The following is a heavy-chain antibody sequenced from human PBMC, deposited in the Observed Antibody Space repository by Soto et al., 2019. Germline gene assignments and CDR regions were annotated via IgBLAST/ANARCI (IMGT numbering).Heavy chain of an antibody. D-gene: IGHD2-8*01. CDR1: GFTFSNYG. V-gene: IGHV3-33*01. CDR2: IWYDGSNK. Sequence: GGSLRLSCAASGFTFSNYGMHWVRQAPGKGLEWVAVIWYDGSNKYYADSVKGLFTITRDNTKNTGSLQKISLRAEDTAVHYCARDLMVCEMRGDYYQFGKDVWGQGATVTVSS. J-gene: IGHJ6*02. CDR3: ARDLMVCEMRGDYYQFGKDV.